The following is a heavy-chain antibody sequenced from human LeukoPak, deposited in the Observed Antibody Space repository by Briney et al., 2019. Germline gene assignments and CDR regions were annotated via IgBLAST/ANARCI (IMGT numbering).Heavy chain of an antibody. Sequence: ASVKVSCTASGYTFTSYYMHWVRQAPGQGLEWMGIINPSGGSTSYAQKFQGRVTITRNTSISTAYMELSSLRSEDTAVYYCARVGHYDFWSGYSPFDYWGQGTLVTVSS. CDR1: GYTFTSYY. J-gene: IGHJ4*02. CDR3: ARVGHYDFWSGYSPFDY. D-gene: IGHD3-3*01. V-gene: IGHV1-46*01. CDR2: INPSGGST.